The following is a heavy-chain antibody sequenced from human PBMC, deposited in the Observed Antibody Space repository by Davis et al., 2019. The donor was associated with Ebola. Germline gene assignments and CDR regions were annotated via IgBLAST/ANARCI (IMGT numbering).Heavy chain of an antibody. CDR1: GFTFINYW. V-gene: IGHV3-74*01. CDR3: SREVRGGFSPMDL. J-gene: IGHJ6*04. CDR2: ANSDGSTT. D-gene: IGHD5-18*01. Sequence: GESLKISCAASGFTFINYWMHWVRQAPGKGLEWVSRANSDGSTTGYGDSVKGRFTISRDNARNTLYLQMNSLRAKDTAVYYCSREVRGGFSPMDLWGTGTTVTVSS.